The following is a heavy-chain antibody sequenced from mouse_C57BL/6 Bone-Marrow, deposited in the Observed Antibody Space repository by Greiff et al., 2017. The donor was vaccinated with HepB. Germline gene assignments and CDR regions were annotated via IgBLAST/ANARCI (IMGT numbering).Heavy chain of an antibody. CDR1: GYTFTSYW. D-gene: IGHD3-2*02. CDR2: IDPSDSDT. Sequence: QVQLQQSGAELVMPGASVKLSCKASGYTFTSYWMHWVKQRPGQGLEWIGEIDPSDSDTNYNQKFKGKSTLTVDKSSSTAYMQLSSLTSEDSAVYYCARRTAQATGAMDYWGQGTSVTVSS. CDR3: ARRTAQATGAMDY. V-gene: IGHV1-69*01. J-gene: IGHJ4*01.